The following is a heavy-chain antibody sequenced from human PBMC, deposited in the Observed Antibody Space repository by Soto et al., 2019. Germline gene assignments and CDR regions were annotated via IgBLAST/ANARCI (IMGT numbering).Heavy chain of an antibody. Sequence: QVQLVQSGAEVKKPGASVKLSCRTSGYTFTHYYIHWVRQAPGQGLDWLAIINPASGSTNYAQDFQGRVTLNMDTSTTTVYMELSCLRAEDTAIFYCARDLAAGDHWGQGTLVTVSS. J-gene: IGHJ4*02. V-gene: IGHV1-46*01. CDR2: INPASGST. D-gene: IGHD6-13*01. CDR1: GYTFTHYY. CDR3: ARDLAAGDH.